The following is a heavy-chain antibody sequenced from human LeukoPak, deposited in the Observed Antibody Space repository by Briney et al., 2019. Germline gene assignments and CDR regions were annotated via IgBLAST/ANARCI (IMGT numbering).Heavy chain of an antibody. D-gene: IGHD6-6*01. CDR1: GGSVSNGSYY. CDR3: ARQTGGTSSIAD. Sequence: SETLSLTCTVSGGSVSNGSYYWGWIRQPPGKGLEWIGNIYYSGSAYFDPSLRSRVTMSVDTSKNHFSLKLSSVTAADTAVYYCARQTGGTSSIADWGQGTLVTVSP. V-gene: IGHV4-39*01. CDR2: IYYSGSA. J-gene: IGHJ4*02.